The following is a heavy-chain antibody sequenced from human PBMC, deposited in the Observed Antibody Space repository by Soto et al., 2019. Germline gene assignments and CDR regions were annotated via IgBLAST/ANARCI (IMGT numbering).Heavy chain of an antibody. V-gene: IGHV3-23*01. D-gene: IGHD7-27*01. CDR2: ISGSGGST. Sequence: PGGSLRLSCAASGFTFSIFAMSWVRQSPGKGLEWVSTISGSGGSTYYADAVKGRFSISRDNSMGTLYLQMKSLRVEDTAIYYCAKEVSLGSTVDLGYWGQGXLVTVYS. CDR1: GFTFSIFA. J-gene: IGHJ4*02. CDR3: AKEVSLGSTVDLGY.